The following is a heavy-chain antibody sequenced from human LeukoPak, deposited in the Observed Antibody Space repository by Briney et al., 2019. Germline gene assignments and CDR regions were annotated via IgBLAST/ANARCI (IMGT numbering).Heavy chain of an antibody. J-gene: IGHJ5*02. Sequence: GGSLRLSCAASGFTFSSYGMHWVRQAPGKGLEGVAFIRYDGSNKYYADSVKGRFTISRDNSKNTLYLQMNSLRAEDTAVYYCAKLDLFDPWGQGTLVTVSS. CDR1: GFTFSSYG. CDR2: IRYDGSNK. D-gene: IGHD1-7*01. CDR3: AKLDLFDP. V-gene: IGHV3-30*02.